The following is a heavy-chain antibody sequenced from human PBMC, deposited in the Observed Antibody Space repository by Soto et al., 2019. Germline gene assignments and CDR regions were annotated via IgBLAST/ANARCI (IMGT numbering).Heavy chain of an antibody. Sequence: QVQLVQSGAEVKKPGASVKVSCKASGYTFTSYGISWVRQAPGQGLEWMGWISAYNGHTTYAQKLQGRVTMTTGTSTSPAYRELRSLRSDDTAVYYCASHGIQSSGWIGGGMDVLGQGTTVTVSS. J-gene: IGHJ6*02. D-gene: IGHD6-19*01. CDR3: ASHGIQSSGWIGGGMDV. CDR2: ISAYNGHT. V-gene: IGHV1-18*01. CDR1: GYTFTSYG.